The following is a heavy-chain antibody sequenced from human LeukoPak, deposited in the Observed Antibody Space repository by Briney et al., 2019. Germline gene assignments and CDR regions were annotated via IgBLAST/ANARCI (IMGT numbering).Heavy chain of an antibody. Sequence: GGSLRLSCAASGFTFSSYGMSWVRQAPGKGLEWVSAISGSGGSTYYADSVKGRFTISRDNSKNTLYLQMNSLRAEDTAVYYCASQLNSSGFVDYWGQGTLVTVSS. CDR3: ASQLNSSGFVDY. CDR1: GFTFSSYG. D-gene: IGHD6-19*01. CDR2: ISGSGGST. J-gene: IGHJ4*02. V-gene: IGHV3-23*01.